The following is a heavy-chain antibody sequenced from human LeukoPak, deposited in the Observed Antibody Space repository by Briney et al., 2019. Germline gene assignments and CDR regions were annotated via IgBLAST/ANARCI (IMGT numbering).Heavy chain of an antibody. J-gene: IGHJ4*02. CDR1: GGSIIGYY. CDR2: IYNSGST. V-gene: IGHV4-59*01. CDR3: ARVDYTTSSPYLLPDS. Sequence: PSETLSPTCTVSGGSIIGYYWSWIRQPPGKGLEWIGYIYNSGSTNYNPSLKSRVTISVDTSKNQLSLRLNSVTAADTAVYYCARVDYTTSSPYLLPDSWGQGTLVTVSS. D-gene: IGHD6-6*01.